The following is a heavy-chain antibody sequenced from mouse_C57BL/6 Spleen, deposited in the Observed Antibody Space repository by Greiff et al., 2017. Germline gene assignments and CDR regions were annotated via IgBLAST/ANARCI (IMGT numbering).Heavy chain of an antibody. Sequence: VQLQQPGAELVKPGASVKLSCKASGYTFTSYWMHWVKQRPGRGLEWIGRIDPNSGGTKYNEKFKSKATLTVDTPSSTAYMQLSSLTSDGSAVDDCLYYYCSSYGYFDVWGTGTTVTVSS. V-gene: IGHV1-72*01. CDR2: IDPNSGGT. CDR3: LYYYCSSYGYFDV. CDR1: GYTFTSYW. J-gene: IGHJ1*03. D-gene: IGHD1-1*01.